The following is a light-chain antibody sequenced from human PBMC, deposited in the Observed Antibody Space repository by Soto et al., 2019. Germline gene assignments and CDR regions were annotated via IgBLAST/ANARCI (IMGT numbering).Light chain of an antibody. Sequence: DIQMTHSPSTLSASVGDRVTITCXVSQSISSWLAWYQQKPGKAPKLLIYAASSLQSGVPSRFSGSGSGTEFTLTISSLQPDDFATYYCQQYYTYSPWTFGQGTKVDI. CDR1: QSISSW. CDR3: QQYYTYSPWT. CDR2: AAS. J-gene: IGKJ1*01. V-gene: IGKV1-5*01.